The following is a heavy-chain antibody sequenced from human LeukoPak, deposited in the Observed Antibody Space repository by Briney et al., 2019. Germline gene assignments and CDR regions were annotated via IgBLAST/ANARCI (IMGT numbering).Heavy chain of an antibody. CDR3: ARVSSSGWYGVDY. CDR2: INPNSGGT. Sequence: ASVKVSCKASGYTFTGYYMHWVQQAPGQGLEWMGWINPNSGGTNYAQKFQGRVTMTRDTSISTAYMELSRLRSDDTAVYYCARVSSSGWYGVDYWGQGTLVTVSS. J-gene: IGHJ4*02. D-gene: IGHD6-19*01. V-gene: IGHV1-2*02. CDR1: GYTFTGYY.